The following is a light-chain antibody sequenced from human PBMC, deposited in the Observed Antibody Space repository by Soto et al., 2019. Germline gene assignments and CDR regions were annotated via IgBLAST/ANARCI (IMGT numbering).Light chain of an antibody. Sequence: EIVLTQSPGTLSLSPGERATLSCRASQSVSNNYLAWYQQKPGQAPRLLIYGASNRATGIPDRFSGRGSGTDITLTISRQEPEDSAVYYCQQYGSSGTFGQGTKVDI. CDR2: GAS. CDR1: QSVSNNY. CDR3: QQYGSSGT. V-gene: IGKV3-20*01. J-gene: IGKJ1*01.